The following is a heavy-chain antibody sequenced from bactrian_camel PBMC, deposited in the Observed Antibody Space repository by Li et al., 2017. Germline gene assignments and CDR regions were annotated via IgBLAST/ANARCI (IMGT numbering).Heavy chain of an antibody. J-gene: IGHJ4*01. CDR3: AATYPYDAHWTVIPVGSRRPGFGH. CDR2: INKDGSNT. D-gene: IGHD8*01. Sequence: VQLVESGGGSVQAGGSLRLSCAASGYRYANYCMGWYRQAPGKGLEWVSGINKDGSNTNYADSVKGRFTITHDNAKNTTYLQMNSLKPEDTGVYYCAATYPYDAHWTVIPVGSRRPGFGHLGQGTQVTVS. CDR1: GYRYANYC. V-gene: IGHV3S6*01.